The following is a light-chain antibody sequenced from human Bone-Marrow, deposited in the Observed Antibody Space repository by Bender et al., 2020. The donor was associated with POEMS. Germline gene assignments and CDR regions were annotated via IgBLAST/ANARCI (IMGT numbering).Light chain of an antibody. CDR2: NNE. Sequence: QSVLTQPPSVSGAPGQTVTISCTGTSSNMGAGYGVNWYQQLPGTAPKLLIYNNENRPSGVPDRISGSKSGTSASLAITGLQADDEATYYCSSYTRIPVVFGGGTKLTVL. V-gene: IGLV1-40*01. J-gene: IGLJ2*01. CDR3: SSYTRIPVV. CDR1: SSNMGAGYG.